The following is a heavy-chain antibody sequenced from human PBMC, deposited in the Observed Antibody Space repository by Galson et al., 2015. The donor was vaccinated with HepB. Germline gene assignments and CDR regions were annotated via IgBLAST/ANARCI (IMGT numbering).Heavy chain of an antibody. V-gene: IGHV4-39*01. J-gene: IGHJ5*01. Sequence: SETLSLTCTVSGGSISSATDYWDWIRQPPGKGLEWIGSIYYSGSTYYNASLQSRVTISVDTSKNQFSLKLSSVTAADTAVYYCARRPGWFASWGQGTLVTVSS. CDR1: GGSISSATDY. CDR3: ARRPGWFAS. CDR2: IYYSGST.